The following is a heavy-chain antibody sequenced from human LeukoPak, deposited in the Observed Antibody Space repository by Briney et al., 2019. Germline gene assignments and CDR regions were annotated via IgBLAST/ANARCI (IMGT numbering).Heavy chain of an antibody. D-gene: IGHD1-26*01. CDR2: ISAYNGNT. CDR1: GYTFTSYG. V-gene: IGHV1-18*01. CDR3: ALDPGYSGSYYYFDY. J-gene: IGHJ4*02. Sequence: ASVKVSCKASGYTFTSYGISWVRQAPGQGLEWMGWISAYNGNTNYAQKLQGRVTMTTDTSTSTAYMELRSLRSDDTAVYYCALDPGYSGSYYYFDYWGEGTLVTVST.